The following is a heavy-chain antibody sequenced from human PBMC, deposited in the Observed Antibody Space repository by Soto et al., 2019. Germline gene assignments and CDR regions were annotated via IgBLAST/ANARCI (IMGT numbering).Heavy chain of an antibody. CDR1: GYTFTNYY. J-gene: IGHJ4*02. D-gene: IGHD3-10*01. V-gene: IGHV1-46*01. CDR2: IYPSGGST. CDR3: ARDFSGPMDY. Sequence: ASVKVSCKASGYTFTNYYMHWVRQAPGQGLEWMGIIYPSGGSTRNAQKFQGRVTMTRDTSTSTVYMELSSLRSEDTAGYYCARDFSGPMDYWGRGTLVTVS.